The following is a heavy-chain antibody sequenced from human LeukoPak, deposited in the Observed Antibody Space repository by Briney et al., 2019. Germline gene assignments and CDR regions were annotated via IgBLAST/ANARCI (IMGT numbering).Heavy chain of an antibody. J-gene: IGHJ5*02. D-gene: IGHD3-22*01. CDR1: GGSISSSSYY. CDR2: IYYSGNT. Sequence: SETLSLTCTVSGGSISSSSYYWGWIRQPPGKGLEWIGSIYYSGNTYYNPSLKSRVTISVDTSKDQFSLRLSSVTAADTSVYYCARGEVITNNWFDPWGQGTLVTVSS. V-gene: IGHV4-39*01. CDR3: ARGEVITNNWFDP.